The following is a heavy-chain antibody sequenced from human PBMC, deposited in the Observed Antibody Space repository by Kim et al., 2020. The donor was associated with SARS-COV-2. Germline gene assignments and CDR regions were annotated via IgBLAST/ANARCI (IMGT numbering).Heavy chain of an antibody. CDR1: GYTFTSYG. Sequence: ASVKVSCKASGYTFTSYGISWVRQAPGQGLEWMGWISAYNGNTNYAQKLQGRVTMTTDASTSTAYMELRSLRSDDTAVYYCARDNGAYCGGDCYSSGMDVWGQGTTVTVSS. J-gene: IGHJ6*02. D-gene: IGHD2-21*01. CDR3: ARDNGAYCGGDCYSSGMDV. V-gene: IGHV1-18*04. CDR2: ISAYNGNT.